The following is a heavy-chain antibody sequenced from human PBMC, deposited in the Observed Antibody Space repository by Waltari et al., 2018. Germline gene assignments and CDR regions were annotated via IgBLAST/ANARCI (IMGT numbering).Heavy chain of an antibody. CDR1: GYTFTDYY. CDR3: ATIRYFAGTDAFDI. J-gene: IGHJ3*02. CDR2: IIPIFGTA. D-gene: IGHD3-9*01. V-gene: IGHV1-69*05. Sequence: VQLVQSGAEVKKPGATVKISCKASGYTFTDYYMHWVQQAPGQGLEWMGGIIPIFGTANYAKKFQGRGTITTDESTSTAYMELGSLRSEDTAVYYCATIRYFAGTDAFDIWGQGTMVTVSS.